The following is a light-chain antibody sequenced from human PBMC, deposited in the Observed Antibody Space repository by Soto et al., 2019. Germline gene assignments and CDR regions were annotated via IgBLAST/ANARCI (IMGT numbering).Light chain of an antibody. V-gene: IGKV1-39*01. Sequence: DIQMTQSPSSLSASVGDRVTITCRASQSISSYLNWYQQKPGKAPKLLIYAASSLQGGVPSRFSGSGSGTDFTLTLSTLQPEDFANYSCQPSYSTPWTFGQGTKVEIK. CDR2: AAS. CDR1: QSISSY. CDR3: QPSYSTPWT. J-gene: IGKJ1*01.